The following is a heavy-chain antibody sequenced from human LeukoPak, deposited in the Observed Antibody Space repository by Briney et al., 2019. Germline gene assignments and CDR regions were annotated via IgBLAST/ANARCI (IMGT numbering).Heavy chain of an antibody. CDR1: GGSISSYY. CDR3: ARAGYCSGGSCYFYYFDY. Sequence: PSETLSLTCTVSGGSISSYYWSWIRQPAGKGLEWIGRIYTSGSTNYNPSLKSRVTMSVDTSKNQFSLKLSSVTAADTAVYYCARAGYCSGGSCYFYYFDYWGQGTLVTVSS. V-gene: IGHV4-4*07. CDR2: IYTSGST. D-gene: IGHD2-15*01. J-gene: IGHJ4*02.